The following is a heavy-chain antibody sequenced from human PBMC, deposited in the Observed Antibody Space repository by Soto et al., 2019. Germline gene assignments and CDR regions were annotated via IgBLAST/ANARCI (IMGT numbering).Heavy chain of an antibody. D-gene: IGHD6-6*01. CDR1: GGSFSGYY. V-gene: IGHV4-34*01. Sequence: QVQLQQWGAGLLKPSETLSLTCAVYGGSFSGYYWSWIRQPPGKGLEWIGEINHSGSTNYNPSLKRRVTISVDTSHNQFSLKLSSVTAADTAGYYCARRRRSSQGLYYYMDVWGQGTTVTVSS. CDR2: INHSGST. J-gene: IGHJ6*03. CDR3: ARRRRSSQGLYYYMDV.